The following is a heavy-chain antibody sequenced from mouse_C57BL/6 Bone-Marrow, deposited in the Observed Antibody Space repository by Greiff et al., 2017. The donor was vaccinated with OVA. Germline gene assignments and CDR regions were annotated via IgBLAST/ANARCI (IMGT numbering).Heavy chain of an antibody. CDR2: IDPSDSET. CDR1: GYTFTSYW. V-gene: IGHV1-52*01. D-gene: IGHD2-4*01. Sequence: QVQLQQPGAELVRPGSSVKLSCKASGYTFTSYWMHWVKQRPIQGLEWIGNIDPSDSETHYNQKFKDKATLTVDKSSSTAYMQLSSLTSEDSAVYYCAREGLRTVDYFDYWGQGTTLTVSS. CDR3: AREGLRTVDYFDY. J-gene: IGHJ2*01.